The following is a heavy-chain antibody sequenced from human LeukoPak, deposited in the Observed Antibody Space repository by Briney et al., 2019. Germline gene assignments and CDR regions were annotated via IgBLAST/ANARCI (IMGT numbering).Heavy chain of an antibody. CDR3: VRELGPFTGFDY. CDR2: INADEDRA. J-gene: IGHJ4*02. Sequence: GSLRLSCAASGFTFSDYWMHWVRQAPGKGLVWVSHINADEDRAAYADSVKGRFTISRDNARNTLYLQMNSLRAEDTAVYYCVRELGPFTGFDYWGQGTLVTVSS. D-gene: IGHD3-16*01. V-gene: IGHV3-74*01. CDR1: GFTFSDYW.